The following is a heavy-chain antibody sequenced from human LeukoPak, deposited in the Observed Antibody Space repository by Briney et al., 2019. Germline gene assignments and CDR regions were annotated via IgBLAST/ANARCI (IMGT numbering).Heavy chain of an antibody. CDR1: GFTVSSNF. Sequence: GGSLRLSCAASGFTVSSNFMCWVRQAPGKGLEWVTVIYSDGTTYFADSVKGRFTISRDNSKNTLYLHMNSLRVEDTAVYYCARGYPSFDYWGQGTLVTVSS. CDR2: IYSDGTT. V-gene: IGHV3-53*01. J-gene: IGHJ4*02. CDR3: ARGYPSFDY. D-gene: IGHD5-18*01.